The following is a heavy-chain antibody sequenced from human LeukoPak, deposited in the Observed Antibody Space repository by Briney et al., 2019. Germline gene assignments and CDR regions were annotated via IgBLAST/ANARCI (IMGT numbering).Heavy chain of an antibody. CDR3: ARGLVVARHDAFDI. Sequence: PSETLSLTCAVYGGSFSGYYWSWLRQPPGKGLEGIGEINHSGSTNYNPSLKRRVTISVDTSKNQFSLKLSSVTAADTAVYYCARGLVVARHDAFDIWGQGTMVTVSS. D-gene: IGHD2-21*01. CDR2: INHSGST. V-gene: IGHV4-34*01. J-gene: IGHJ3*02. CDR1: GGSFSGYY.